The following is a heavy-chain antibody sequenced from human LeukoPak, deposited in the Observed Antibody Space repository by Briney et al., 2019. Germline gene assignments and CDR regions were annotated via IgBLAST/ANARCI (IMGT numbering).Heavy chain of an antibody. CDR2: IYYSGST. Sequence: SETLSLTCTVSGGSISSYYWSWIRQPPGKGLEWIGYIYYSGSTNYNPSLKSRVTISVDTSKNQFSLKLSSVTAADTAVYYCARDGGYGSGSYPRDAFDIWGQGTMVTVSS. CDR3: ARDGGYGSGSYPRDAFDI. V-gene: IGHV4-59*01. CDR1: GGSISSYY. D-gene: IGHD3-10*01. J-gene: IGHJ3*02.